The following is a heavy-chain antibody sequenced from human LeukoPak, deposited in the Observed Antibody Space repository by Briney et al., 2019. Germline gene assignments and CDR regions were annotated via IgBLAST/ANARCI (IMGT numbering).Heavy chain of an antibody. Sequence: GGSLRLSCAASGFTFSSYAMSWVRQAPGKGLEWVSAISGSGGSTYYADSVKGRFTISRDNSKNTPYLQMNSLRAEDTAVYYCAKGPNRVVVTNIDYWGQGTLVTVSS. J-gene: IGHJ4*02. V-gene: IGHV3-23*01. D-gene: IGHD2-21*02. CDR2: ISGSGGST. CDR1: GFTFSSYA. CDR3: AKGPNRVVVTNIDY.